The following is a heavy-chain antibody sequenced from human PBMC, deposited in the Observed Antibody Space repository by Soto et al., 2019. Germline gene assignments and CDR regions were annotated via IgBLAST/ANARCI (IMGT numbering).Heavy chain of an antibody. CDR2: INPNSGGT. D-gene: IGHD1-1*01. CDR3: AAAYPGTHYGMDV. V-gene: IGHV1-2*02. Sequence: ASVKVSCRASGYTFTGYYMHWVRQAPGQGLEWMGWINPNSGGTNYAQKFQGRVTMTRDTSISTAYMELSRLRSDDTAVYYCAAAYPGTHYGMDVWGQGTTVTVSS. J-gene: IGHJ6*02. CDR1: GYTFTGYY.